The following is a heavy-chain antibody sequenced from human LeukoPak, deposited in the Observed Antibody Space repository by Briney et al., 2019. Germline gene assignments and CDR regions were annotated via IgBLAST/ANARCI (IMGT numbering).Heavy chain of an antibody. Sequence: PGGSLRLSCAASGFTFSTYWMSWVRQAPGKGLEWVANIKQDGSEKYYVDSVKGRFTISRDNAKNSLYLQMNSLRAEDTAVYYCARDKGDILERWFDPWGQGTLVTVSS. V-gene: IGHV3-7*01. J-gene: IGHJ5*02. CDR1: GFTFSTYW. D-gene: IGHD3-9*01. CDR3: ARDKGDILERWFDP. CDR2: IKQDGSEK.